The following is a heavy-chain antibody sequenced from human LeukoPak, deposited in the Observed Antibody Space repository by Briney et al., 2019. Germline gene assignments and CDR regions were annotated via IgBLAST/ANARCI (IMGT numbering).Heavy chain of an antibody. D-gene: IGHD1-26*01. J-gene: IGHJ4*02. CDR2: ISAYNGNT. CDR3: ARESGSYPIRTFDY. CDR1: GYTFTSYG. V-gene: IGHV1-18*01. Sequence: ASVKVSCKASGYTFTSYGISWVRQAPGQGLEWMGWISAYNGNTNYAQKLQGRVTMTTDTSTSTAYMELRSLRSDDTAVYYYARESGSYPIRTFDYWGQGTLVTVSS.